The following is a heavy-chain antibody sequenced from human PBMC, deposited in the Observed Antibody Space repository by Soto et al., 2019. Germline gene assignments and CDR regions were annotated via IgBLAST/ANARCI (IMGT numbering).Heavy chain of an antibody. CDR2: IKQSGSEK. Sequence: TASGIDCMWISVVWVRQAPGKGLEWVANIKQSGSEKYYVDSVKGRFTISRDNAKNSLFLQMDSLRVEDTALYYCVRDQSYWCQGTPVTVSS. V-gene: IGHV3-7*01. CDR1: GIDCMWIS. CDR3: VRDQSY. J-gene: IGHJ1*01.